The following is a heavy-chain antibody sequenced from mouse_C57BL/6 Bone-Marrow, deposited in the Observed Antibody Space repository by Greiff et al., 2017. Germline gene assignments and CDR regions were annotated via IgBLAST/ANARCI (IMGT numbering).Heavy chain of an antibody. J-gene: IGHJ3*01. CDR3: ARRGWLLPFAY. Sequence: VKLVESGAELARPGASVKLSCKASGYTFTSYGISWVKQRTGQGLEWIGEIYPRSGNTYYNEKFKGKATLTADKSSSTAYMELRSLTSEDSAVYFCARRGWLLPFAYWGQGTLVTVAA. CDR2: IYPRSGNT. CDR1: GYTFTSYG. D-gene: IGHD2-3*01. V-gene: IGHV1-81*01.